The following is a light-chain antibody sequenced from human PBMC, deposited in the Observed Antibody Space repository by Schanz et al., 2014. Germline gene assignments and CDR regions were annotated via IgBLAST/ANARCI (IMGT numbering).Light chain of an antibody. Sequence: DIQMTQSPSSVSASIGDRVTITCRASQDIANWLAWYQQKPGRAPKLLIYAASTLQSGVPSRISGSGSGTDFSLTIRSLQAEDFATYYCQQADSLPFTFGQGTKVEIK. CDR2: AAS. CDR1: QDIANW. V-gene: IGKV1D-12*01. J-gene: IGKJ2*01. CDR3: QQADSLPFT.